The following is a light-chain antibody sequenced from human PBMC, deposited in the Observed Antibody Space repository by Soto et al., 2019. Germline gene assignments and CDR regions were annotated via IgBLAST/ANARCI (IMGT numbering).Light chain of an antibody. CDR2: GAS. J-gene: IGKJ2*02. CDR1: QDIRKD. Sequence: IVMTQSPSSLSASVGDRVTITCRASQDIRKDLAWYQQKPGKAPQILVYGASTLQTGVASRFSGSGSATDFTLTISSLQPEDSAAYYCLQDYNYPCTFGQGTKVDIK. CDR3: LQDYNYPCT. V-gene: IGKV1-6*01.